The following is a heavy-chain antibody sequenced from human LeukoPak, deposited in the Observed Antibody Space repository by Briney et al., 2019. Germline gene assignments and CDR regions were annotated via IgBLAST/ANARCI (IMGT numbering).Heavy chain of an antibody. Sequence: PGGSLRLSCAASGFTFSSYWMSWVRQAPGKGLEWVANIKQDGSEKYYVDSVKGRFTISRDNAKNSLYLQMNSLGAEDTAVYYCARVQDYDYVWGSYRYFDYWGQGTLVTVSS. CDR3: ARVQDYDYVWGSYRYFDY. V-gene: IGHV3-7*03. CDR2: IKQDGSEK. CDR1: GFTFSSYW. J-gene: IGHJ4*02. D-gene: IGHD3-16*02.